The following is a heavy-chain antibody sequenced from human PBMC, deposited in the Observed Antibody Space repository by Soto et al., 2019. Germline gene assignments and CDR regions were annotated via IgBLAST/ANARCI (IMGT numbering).Heavy chain of an antibody. CDR2: IIPIFGTA. CDR1: GGTFSSYA. J-gene: IGHJ6*02. V-gene: IGHV1-69*12. Sequence: QVQLVQSGAEVKKPGSSVKVSCKASGGTFSSYAISWVRQAPGQGLEWMGGIIPIFGTANYAQKFQGRVTITADESTSTAYMELSSLRSEDTAVYYCARDVAAAGTAGYYGMDVWGQGTTVTVS. D-gene: IGHD6-13*01. CDR3: ARDVAAAGTAGYYGMDV.